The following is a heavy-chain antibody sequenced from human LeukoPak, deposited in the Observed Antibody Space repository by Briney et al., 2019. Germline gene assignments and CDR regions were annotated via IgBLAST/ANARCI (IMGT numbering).Heavy chain of an antibody. J-gene: IGHJ6*02. CDR1: GYTFTSYD. Sequence: GASVKVSCKASGYTFTSYDINWVRQATGQGLEWMGWMNPNSGNTGYAQKFQGRVTMTRNTSISTAYMELSSLRSEDTAVYYCARGSIAAAGTVGYYYGMDVWGQGTTVTVSS. CDR3: ARGSIAAAGTVGYYYGMDV. D-gene: IGHD6-13*01. V-gene: IGHV1-8*01. CDR2: MNPNSGNT.